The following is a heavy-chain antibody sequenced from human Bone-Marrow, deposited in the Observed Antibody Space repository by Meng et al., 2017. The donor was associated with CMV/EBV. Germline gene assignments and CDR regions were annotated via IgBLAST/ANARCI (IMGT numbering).Heavy chain of an antibody. V-gene: IGHV1-2*02. CDR1: GYTFTGYY. CDR2: INPNSGGT. J-gene: IGHJ6*02. Sequence: ASVKVSCKASGYTFTGYYMHWVRQAPGQGLEWMGWINPNSGGTKYAQKFQGRVTMTRDTSISTAYLEVSRLRSEDTAVYYCARGMGGIAASNYYYHGMDVWGQGTTVTVAS. D-gene: IGHD6-13*01. CDR3: ARGMGGIAASNYYYHGMDV.